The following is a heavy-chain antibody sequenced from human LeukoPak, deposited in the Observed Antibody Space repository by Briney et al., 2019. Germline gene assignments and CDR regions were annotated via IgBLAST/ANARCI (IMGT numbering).Heavy chain of an antibody. J-gene: IGHJ4*02. Sequence: GGSLRLSCAASGFTFSSYGMHWVRQAPGKGLEWVAFIRYDGSNKYYADSVKGRFTISRDNSKNTLYLQMNSLRAEDTAVYYCARGETAMVARYYFDYWGQGTLVTVSS. CDR3: ARGETAMVARYYFDY. D-gene: IGHD5-18*01. CDR1: GFTFSSYG. V-gene: IGHV3-30*02. CDR2: IRYDGSNK.